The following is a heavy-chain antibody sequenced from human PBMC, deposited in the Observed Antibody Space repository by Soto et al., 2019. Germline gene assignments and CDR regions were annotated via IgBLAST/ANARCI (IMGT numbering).Heavy chain of an antibody. CDR2: IWYDGSNK. Sequence: GGSLRLSCAASGFTFSSYGMHWVRQAPGKGLEWVAVIWYDGSNKYYADSVKGRFTISRDNSKNTLYLQMNSLRAEDTAVYYCARDGDWPNHYYYYYYMDVWGKGTTVTVSS. CDR1: GFTFSSYG. CDR3: ARDGDWPNHYYYYYYMDV. D-gene: IGHD2-21*02. J-gene: IGHJ6*03. V-gene: IGHV3-33*01.